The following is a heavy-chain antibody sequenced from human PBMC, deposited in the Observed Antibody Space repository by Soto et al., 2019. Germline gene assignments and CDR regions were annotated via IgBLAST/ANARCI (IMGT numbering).Heavy chain of an antibody. J-gene: IGHJ4*02. D-gene: IGHD3-10*01. V-gene: IGHV3-30*18. Sequence: QVQLVESGGGVVQPGKSLRLSCAGSGFTFSSYGMDWVRQAPGKGLEWVAVRSYDGSNKYYADSVKGRFTISRDNSKNTLYLQMSSLRAYDTAVYYCAKDRMGAGVRGYFDYWGQGTLVTVSS. CDR1: GFTFSSYG. CDR2: RSYDGSNK. CDR3: AKDRMGAGVRGYFDY.